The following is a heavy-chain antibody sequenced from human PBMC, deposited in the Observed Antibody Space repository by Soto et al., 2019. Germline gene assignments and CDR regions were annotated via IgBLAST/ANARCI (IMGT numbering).Heavy chain of an antibody. CDR2: IIPIIGIA. CDR3: ARVSSSWYKDYFDY. D-gene: IGHD6-13*01. CDR1: GGTFSSYT. Sequence: KGSCKASGGTFSSYTISWVGQAPGEGLEWMGRIIPIIGIANYAQKFQGRVTITADKSTSTAYMELSSLRSEDTAVYYCARVSSSWYKDYFDYWGQGTLVTVSS. J-gene: IGHJ4*02. V-gene: IGHV1-69*02.